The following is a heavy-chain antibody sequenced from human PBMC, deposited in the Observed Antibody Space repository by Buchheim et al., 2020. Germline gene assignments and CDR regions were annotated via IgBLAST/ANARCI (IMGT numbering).Heavy chain of an antibody. CDR2: IIPILGIA. CDR3: ARALSLDCGGDCHYYYYGMDV. J-gene: IGHJ6*02. D-gene: IGHD2-21*01. V-gene: IGHV1-69*02. Sequence: QVQLVQSGAEVKKPGSSVKVSCKASGGTFSSYTISWVRQAPGQGLEWMGRIIPILGIANYAQKFQGRVTITADKSTSTAYMELSSLRSEDTAVYYCARALSLDCGGDCHYYYYGMDVWGQGTT. CDR1: GGTFSSYT.